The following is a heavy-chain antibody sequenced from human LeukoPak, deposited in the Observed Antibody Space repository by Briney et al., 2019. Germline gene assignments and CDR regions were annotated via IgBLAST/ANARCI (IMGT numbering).Heavy chain of an antibody. CDR2: VSAGHHA. CDR1: GFTLGGHD. CDR3: VREARGYHYTYFDY. V-gene: IGHV3-13*01. D-gene: IGHD5-18*01. Sequence: GGSLRLSCTASGFTLGGHDMHWVRQTTGDGLEWVAAVSAGHHAFYAGSVKGRFTVSREDAKNSLYLQMNSLRAGGTAVCYCVREARGYHYTYFDYWGQGSLVTVSS. J-gene: IGHJ4*02.